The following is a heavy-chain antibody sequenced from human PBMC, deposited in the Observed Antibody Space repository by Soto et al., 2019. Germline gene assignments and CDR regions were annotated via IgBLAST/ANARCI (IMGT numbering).Heavy chain of an antibody. J-gene: IGHJ4*02. V-gene: IGHV3-30*18. CDR1: GFTFSTYG. CDR3: AKNREVYCSGGSCVRAYFDS. Sequence: GGSLRLSCAASGFTFSTYGMHWVRQAPGQGLEWVAVISYEGANTFYADSVKGRFTISRDNSKNTLYLQMNSLRAEDTAAYYCAKNREVYCSGGSCVRAYFDSWGQGTLVTVSS. CDR2: ISYEGANT. D-gene: IGHD2-15*01.